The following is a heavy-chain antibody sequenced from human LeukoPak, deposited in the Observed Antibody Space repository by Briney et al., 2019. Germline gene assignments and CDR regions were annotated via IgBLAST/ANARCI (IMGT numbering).Heavy chain of an antibody. CDR2: IYYSGST. Sequence: PSQTLPLTCTVSGGSISSGSYYWGWIRQPPGKGLEWIGSIYYSGSTYYNPSLKSRVTISVDTSKNQFSLKLSSVTAADTAVYYCARPSTVTRAVDYWGQGTLVTVSS. V-gene: IGHV4-39*01. D-gene: IGHD4-11*01. J-gene: IGHJ4*02. CDR3: ARPSTVTRAVDY. CDR1: GGSISSGSYY.